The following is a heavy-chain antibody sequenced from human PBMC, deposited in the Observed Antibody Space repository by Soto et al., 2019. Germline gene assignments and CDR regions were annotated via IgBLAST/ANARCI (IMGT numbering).Heavy chain of an antibody. D-gene: IGHD3-9*01. CDR1: GGSFSGYY. J-gene: IGHJ4*02. V-gene: IGHV4-34*01. Sequence: QVQLQQWGAGLLKPSETLSLTCAVYGGSFSGYYWSWIRQPPGKGLEWIGEINHSGSTHYNPSLKSRVTISVDTSNNQFSLELSSVTAADTAVYYCARARVLRYFDCKYYFDYWGQGTLVTVSS. CDR2: INHSGST. CDR3: ARARVLRYFDCKYYFDY.